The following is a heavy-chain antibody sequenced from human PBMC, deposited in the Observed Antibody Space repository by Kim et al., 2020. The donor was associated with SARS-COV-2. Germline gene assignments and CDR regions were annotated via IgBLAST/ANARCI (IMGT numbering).Heavy chain of an antibody. CDR1: GFTFSSYA. Sequence: GGSLRLSCAASGFTFSSYAMSWVRQAPGKGLKWVSAISGSGGSTYYADSVKGRFTISRDNSMNTLYLQMNSLRAEDTAVYYCAKDSWFGEFPEFDPWGQGTLVTVSS. CDR3: AKDSWFGEFPEFDP. V-gene: IGHV3-23*01. J-gene: IGHJ5*02. D-gene: IGHD3-10*01. CDR2: ISGSGGST.